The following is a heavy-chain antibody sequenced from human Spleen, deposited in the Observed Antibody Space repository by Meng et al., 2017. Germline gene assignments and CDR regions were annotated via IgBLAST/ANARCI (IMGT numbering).Heavy chain of an antibody. D-gene: IGHD5-18*01. CDR2: TYVGGST. J-gene: IGHJ4*02. CDR3: AREGRGRGYSYGYKDY. CDR1: GDSISNYY. V-gene: IGHV4-4*07. Sequence: SETLSLTCSVSGDSISNYYWNWLRQPAGKRLEWIGRTYVGGSTDYNPSLRSRATVSVDTSKNQISLRLASVTAADTAVYYCAREGRGRGYSYGYKDYWGQGTLVTVSS.